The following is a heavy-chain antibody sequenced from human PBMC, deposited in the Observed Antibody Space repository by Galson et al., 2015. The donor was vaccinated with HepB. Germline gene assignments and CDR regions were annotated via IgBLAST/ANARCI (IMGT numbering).Heavy chain of an antibody. D-gene: IGHD4-17*01. Sequence: SVKVSCKASGGTFSSYAISWVRQAPGQGLEWMGGIIPILGIANYAQKFQGRVTITADKSTSTAYMELSSLRSEDTAVYYCARNPTRATVNNHAFDIWGQGTMVTVSS. CDR1: GGTFSSYA. CDR3: ARNPTRATVNNHAFDI. J-gene: IGHJ3*02. CDR2: IIPILGIA. V-gene: IGHV1-69*10.